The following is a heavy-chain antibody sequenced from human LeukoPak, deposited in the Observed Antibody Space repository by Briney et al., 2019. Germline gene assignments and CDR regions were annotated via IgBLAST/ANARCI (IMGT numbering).Heavy chain of an antibody. D-gene: IGHD3-22*01. V-gene: IGHV3-21*01. CDR1: GFTFSSYW. Sequence: GGSLRLSCAASGFTFSSYWMSWVRQAPGKGLEWVSSISSSSSYIYYADSVKGRFTISRDNAKNSLYLQMNSLRAEDTAVYYCARGSSHYYDSSGYHIVYWGQGTLVTVSS. CDR2: ISSSSSYI. J-gene: IGHJ4*02. CDR3: ARGSSHYYDSSGYHIVY.